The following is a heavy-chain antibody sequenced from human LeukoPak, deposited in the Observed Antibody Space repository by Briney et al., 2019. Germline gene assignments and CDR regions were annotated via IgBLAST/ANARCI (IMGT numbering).Heavy chain of an antibody. D-gene: IGHD6-19*01. V-gene: IGHV1-8*02. CDR3: ARVRQLTVAGTVLGY. CDR1: GYTFTSSD. CDR2: MNPNSGNT. Sequence: GASVKVSCKASGYTFTSSDISWVRQAPGQGLEWMGWMNPNSGNTGYAQKFQGRVTMTRNTSISTAYMELSSLRSEDTAVYYCARVRQLTVAGTVLGYWGQGTLVTVSS. J-gene: IGHJ4*02.